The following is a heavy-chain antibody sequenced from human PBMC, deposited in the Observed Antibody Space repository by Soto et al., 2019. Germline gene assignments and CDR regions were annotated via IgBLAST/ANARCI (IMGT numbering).Heavy chain of an antibody. CDR1: GGSISSYY. D-gene: IGHD3-16*01. V-gene: IGHV4-59*01. J-gene: IGHJ6*03. CDR3: ARIGGEAVNYYYYMDV. Sequence: SETLSLTCTVSGGSISSYYWSWIRQPPGKGLEWIGYIYYSGSTNYNPSLKSRVTISVDTSKNQFSLKLSSVTAADTAVYYCARIGGEAVNYYYYMDVWGKGTTVTVSS. CDR2: IYYSGST.